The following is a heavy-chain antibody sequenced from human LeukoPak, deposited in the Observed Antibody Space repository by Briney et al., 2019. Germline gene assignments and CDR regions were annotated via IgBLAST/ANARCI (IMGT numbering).Heavy chain of an antibody. CDR2: ISSSGSTI. J-gene: IGHJ4*02. CDR3: AREYYYGSGSYYNYRLDY. D-gene: IGHD3-10*01. CDR1: GFTFSSYE. V-gene: IGHV3-48*03. Sequence: GGSLRLSCAASGFTFSSYEMNWVRQAPGKGLEWVSYISSSGSTIYYADSVKGRFTISRDNAKNSLFLQMNSLRAEDTAVYYCAREYYYGSGSYYNYRLDYWGQGTLVTVSS.